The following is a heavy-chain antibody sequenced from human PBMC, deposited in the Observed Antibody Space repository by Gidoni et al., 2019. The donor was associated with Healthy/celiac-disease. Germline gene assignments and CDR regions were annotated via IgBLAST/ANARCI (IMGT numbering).Heavy chain of an antibody. Sequence: QVQLVQSGAEVKKPGASVKVSCKASGYTFTGYYMHWVRQAPGQGLEWMGWINPNSGGTNYAQKFQGRVTMTRDTSISTAYMELSRLRSDDTAVYYCARAPRGRYCSSTSCYDGEFDYWGQGTLVTVSS. V-gene: IGHV1-2*02. D-gene: IGHD2-2*01. CDR3: ARAPRGRYCSSTSCYDGEFDY. CDR1: GYTFTGYY. J-gene: IGHJ4*02. CDR2: INPNSGGT.